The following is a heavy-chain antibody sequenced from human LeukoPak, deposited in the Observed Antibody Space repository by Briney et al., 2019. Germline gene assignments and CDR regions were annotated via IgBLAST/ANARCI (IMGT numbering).Heavy chain of an antibody. V-gene: IGHV1-18*01. CDR3: ARDLTPLGDLGGY. CDR1: NYTFITYD. CDR2: ISAKNGDT. Sequence: GASVKVSCKASNYTFITYDINWVRQAPGQGLEWMGWISAKNGDTNYSQKFQGTVTMTTDTSATTAYMELRSLISDDTAVYYCARDLTPLGDLGGYWGQGTLVTVSS. J-gene: IGHJ4*02. D-gene: IGHD3-10*01.